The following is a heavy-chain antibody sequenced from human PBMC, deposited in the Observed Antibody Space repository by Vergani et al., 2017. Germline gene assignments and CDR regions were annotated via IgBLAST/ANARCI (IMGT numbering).Heavy chain of an antibody. V-gene: IGHV3-9*01. Sequence: VQLVESGGGVVQPGRSLRLSCAASGFTFSSYGMHWVRQAPGKGLEWVSGISWNSGSIGYADSVKGRFTISRDNAKNSLYLQMNSLRAEDTALYYCAKGGPLLWFGELSSWGQGTLVTVSS. D-gene: IGHD3-10*01. CDR3: AKGGPLLWFGELSS. J-gene: IGHJ5*02. CDR1: GFTFSSYG. CDR2: ISWNSGSI.